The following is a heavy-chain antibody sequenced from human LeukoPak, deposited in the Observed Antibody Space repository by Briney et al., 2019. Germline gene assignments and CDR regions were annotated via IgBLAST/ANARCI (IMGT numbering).Heavy chain of an antibody. CDR1: GFTFSSYA. CDR3: AKVRTQLWLCYFDY. D-gene: IGHD5-18*01. J-gene: IGHJ4*02. Sequence: GGSLRLSCAASGFTFSSYAMSWVRQVPGKGLGWVSGIGGSGGSTYYADSVKGRFTISRDNSKNTLYLQMNSLRAEDTAVYYCAKVRTQLWLCYFDYWGQGTLVTVSS. V-gene: IGHV3-23*01. CDR2: IGGSGGST.